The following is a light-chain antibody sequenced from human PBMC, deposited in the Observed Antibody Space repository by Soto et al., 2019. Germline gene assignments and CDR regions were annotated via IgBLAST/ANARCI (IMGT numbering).Light chain of an antibody. J-gene: IGLJ2*01. Sequence: QSVLAQPASVSGSPGQSITISCTGTSSDVGSYNLVSWYQQHPGKAPKVIIYGVIKRPSGVSNRFSGSKSGNTASLTISGLQAEDEADYYCCSYAGSTSLVFGGGTKVTVL. CDR2: GVI. CDR3: CSYAGSTSLV. V-gene: IGLV2-23*02. CDR1: SSDVGSYNL.